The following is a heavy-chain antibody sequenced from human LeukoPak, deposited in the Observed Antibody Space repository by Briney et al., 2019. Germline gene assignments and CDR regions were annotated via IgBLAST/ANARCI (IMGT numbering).Heavy chain of an antibody. Sequence: ASVKVSCKASGYTFTTYAISWVRQAPGQGLEWMGRINPNSGGTNYAQKFQGRVTMTRDTSISTAYMELSRLRSDDTAVYYCARPHTVLYNWFDPWGQGTLVTVSS. D-gene: IGHD4-11*01. J-gene: IGHJ5*02. CDR3: ARPHTVLYNWFDP. V-gene: IGHV1-2*06. CDR2: INPNSGGT. CDR1: GYTFTTYA.